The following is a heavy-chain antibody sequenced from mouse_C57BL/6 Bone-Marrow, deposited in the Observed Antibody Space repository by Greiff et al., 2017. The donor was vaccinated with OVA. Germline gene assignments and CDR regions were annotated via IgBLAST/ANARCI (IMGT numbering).Heavy chain of an antibody. J-gene: IGHJ3*01. CDR2: ISNLAYSI. D-gene: IGHD1-1*01. V-gene: IGHV5-15*01. Sequence: DVHLVESGGGLVQPGGSLKLSCAASGFTFSDYGMAWVRQAPRKGPEWVAFISNLAYSIYYADTVTGRFTISRENAKNTLYLEMSSLRSEDTAMYYCASLYGSSEMAYWGQGTLVTVSA. CDR3: ASLYGSSEMAY. CDR1: GFTFSDYG.